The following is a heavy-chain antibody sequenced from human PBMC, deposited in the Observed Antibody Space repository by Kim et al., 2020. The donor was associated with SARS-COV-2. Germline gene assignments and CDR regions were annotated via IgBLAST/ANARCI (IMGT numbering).Heavy chain of an antibody. CDR1: GFTFRNYA. D-gene: IGHD6-13*01. Sequence: GGSLRLSCAASGFTFRNYAMSWVRQAPGKGLEWVSTISGNGGSTYYADSVKGRFTISSDNSKNTLYLQINSLRAEDTAIYYCAKSGYSSSATFDYWGQGTLVTVSS. V-gene: IGHV3-23*01. CDR3: AKSGYSSSATFDY. CDR2: ISGNGGST. J-gene: IGHJ4*02.